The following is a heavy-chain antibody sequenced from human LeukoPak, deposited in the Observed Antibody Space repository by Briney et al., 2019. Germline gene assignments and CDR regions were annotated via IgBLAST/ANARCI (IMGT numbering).Heavy chain of an antibody. V-gene: IGHV3-30*18. CDR2: ISYDGSNK. D-gene: IGHD3-9*01. CDR3: AKGLRYFDWLSSVDY. J-gene: IGHJ4*02. Sequence: GGSLRLSCAASGFTFSSYGMHWVRQVPGKGLEWVAVISYDGSNKYYADSVKGRFTISRDNSKNTLYLQMNSLRAEDTAVYYCAKGLRYFDWLSSVDYWGQGTLVTVSS. CDR1: GFTFSSYG.